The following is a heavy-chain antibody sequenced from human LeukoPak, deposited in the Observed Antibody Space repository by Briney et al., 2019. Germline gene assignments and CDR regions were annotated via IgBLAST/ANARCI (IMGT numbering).Heavy chain of an antibody. CDR3: ARDLGDIAAAGTPLHY. D-gene: IGHD6-13*01. CDR2: INPNSGGT. CDR1: GYTFTGYY. Sequence: GASVEVSCKASGYTFTGYYMHWVRQAPGQGLEWMGWINPNSGGTNYAQKFQGRVTMTRDTSISTAYMELSRLRSDDTAVYYCARDLGDIAAAGTPLHYWGQGTLVTVSS. J-gene: IGHJ4*02. V-gene: IGHV1-2*02.